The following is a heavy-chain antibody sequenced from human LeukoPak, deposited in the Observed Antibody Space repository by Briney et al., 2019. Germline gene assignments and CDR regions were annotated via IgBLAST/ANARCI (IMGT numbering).Heavy chain of an antibody. Sequence: ASVKVSCKASGYTFTGYYMHWVRQAPGQGLEWMGWINPNSGGTNYAQKFQGRVTMTRDTSISTAYMELSRLRSDDTAVYYCAQAYYYGSGSYILYDAFDIWGQGTMVTVCS. J-gene: IGHJ3*02. D-gene: IGHD3-10*01. CDR2: INPNSGGT. CDR3: AQAYYYGSGSYILYDAFDI. V-gene: IGHV1-2*02. CDR1: GYTFTGYY.